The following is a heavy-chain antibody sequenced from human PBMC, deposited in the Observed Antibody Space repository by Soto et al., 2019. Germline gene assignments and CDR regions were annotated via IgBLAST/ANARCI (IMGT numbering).Heavy chain of an antibody. V-gene: IGHV3-21*01. CDR1: GFTFSSYA. CDR3: APICGGDCYARGY. CDR2: ISSSSSYI. D-gene: IGHD2-21*02. J-gene: IGHJ4*02. Sequence: EVQLLESGGGLVQPGGSLRLSCAASGFTFSSYAMSWVRQAPGKGLEWVSSISSSSSYIYYADSVKGRFTISRDNAKNSLYLQMNSLRAEDTAVYYCAPICGGDCYARGYWGQGTLVTVSS.